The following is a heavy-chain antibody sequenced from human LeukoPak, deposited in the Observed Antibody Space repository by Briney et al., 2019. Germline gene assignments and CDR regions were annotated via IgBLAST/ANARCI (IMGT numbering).Heavy chain of an antibody. CDR1: GGTFSSYT. CDR2: IIPILGIA. D-gene: IGHD3-10*01. V-gene: IGHV1-69*16. J-gene: IGHJ6*03. CDR3: ARDNDYYGSGSYIGYYYYYMDV. Sequence: ASVKVSCKASGGTFSSYTISWVRQAPGQGLEWMGRIIPILGIANYAQKFQGRVTITTDESTSTAYMELSSLRSEDTAVYYCARDNDYYGSGSYIGYYYYYMDVWGKGTTVTVSS.